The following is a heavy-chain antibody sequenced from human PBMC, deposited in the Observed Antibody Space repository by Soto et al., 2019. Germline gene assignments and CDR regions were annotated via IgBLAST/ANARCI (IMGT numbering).Heavy chain of an antibody. J-gene: IGHJ6*03. CDR1: GFTFGDYA. CDR3: TRDREAGPNYDYPGYYYYYMDV. D-gene: IGHD3-16*01. Sequence: GESLKISCTASGFTFGDYAMSWFRQAPGKGLEWVGFIRSKAYGGTTEYAASVKGRFTISRDDSKSIAYLQMNSLKTEDTAVYYCTRDREAGPNYDYPGYYYYYMDVWGKGTTVTVSS. CDR2: IRSKAYGGTT. V-gene: IGHV3-49*03.